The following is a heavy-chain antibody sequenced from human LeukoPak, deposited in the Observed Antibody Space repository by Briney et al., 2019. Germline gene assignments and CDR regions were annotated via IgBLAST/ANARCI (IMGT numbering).Heavy chain of an antibody. CDR3: ARGVGTYQTYFDY. V-gene: IGHV1-2*02. J-gene: IGHJ4*02. D-gene: IGHD1-14*01. CDR2: INPNSGGT. CDR1: GYTLTGYY. Sequence: ASVKVSCKASGYTLTGYYMHWVRQAPGQGLEWMGWINPNSGGTNFAQRFQGRVTMTRDTSINTAYMELSRLRSDDTAVYYCARGVGTYQTYFDYWGQGTLVTVSS.